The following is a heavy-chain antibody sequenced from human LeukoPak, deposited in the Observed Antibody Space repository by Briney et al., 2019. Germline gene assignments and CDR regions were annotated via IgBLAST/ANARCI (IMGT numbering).Heavy chain of an antibody. CDR1: GYTFTSYA. CDR2: LNSGNGNT. CDR3: ARGIYFYGSGSYYNVPFDY. V-gene: IGHV1-3*01. Sequence: GSGKFSCKASGYTFTSYAMHWVRQAPGQGLEWMGWLNSGNGNTKYSQKFQGRVTITRDTSASTAYMELSSLRSEDTAVYYCARGIYFYGSGSYYNVPFDYWGQGTLVTVSS. J-gene: IGHJ4*02. D-gene: IGHD3-10*01.